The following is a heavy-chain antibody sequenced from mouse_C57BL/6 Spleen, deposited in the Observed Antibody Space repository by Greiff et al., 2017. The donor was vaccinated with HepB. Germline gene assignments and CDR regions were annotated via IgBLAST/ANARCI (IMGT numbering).Heavy chain of an antibody. J-gene: IGHJ2*01. CDR3: SRQMSNYEDFDY. CDR1: GYTFTSYW. CDR2: IDPSDSYT. Sequence: QVQLKESGAELVMPGASVKLSCKASGYTFTSYWMHWVKQRPGQGLEWIGEIDPSDSYTNYNQKFKGKSTLTVDKSSSTSYMLLSSLTSEASAVYYCSRQMSNYEDFDYWGQGTTLTVSS. V-gene: IGHV1-69*01. D-gene: IGHD2-5*01.